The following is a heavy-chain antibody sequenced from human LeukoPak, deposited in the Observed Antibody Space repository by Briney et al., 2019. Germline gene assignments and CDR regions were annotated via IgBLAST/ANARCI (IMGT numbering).Heavy chain of an antibody. CDR1: GFTFSSYE. CDR2: ISSSGSTI. V-gene: IGHV3-48*03. D-gene: IGHD6-6*01. CDR3: ARDSDSCSSGGMDV. Sequence: GGSLRLSCAASGFTFSSYEMNWVRQAPGKGLEWVSYISSSGSTIYYADSVKGRFTISRDNAKNSLYLQMNSLRAEDTAVYYCARDSDSCSSGGMDVWGQGTTVTVSS. J-gene: IGHJ6*02.